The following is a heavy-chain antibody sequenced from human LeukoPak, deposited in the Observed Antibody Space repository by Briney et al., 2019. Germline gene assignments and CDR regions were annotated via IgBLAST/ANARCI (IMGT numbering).Heavy chain of an antibody. CDR3: ARRGYCSGVSCYSFDY. CDR1: GGSISSSSYY. D-gene: IGHD2-15*01. J-gene: IGHJ4*02. CDR2: IYYSGST. Sequence: SETLSLTCTVSGGSISSSSYYWGWIRQPPGKGLEWIGTIYYSGSTYYNPSLKSRVTISVDTSKNQFSLKLTSVTAADTAVYYCARRGYCSGVSCYSFDYWGQGTLVTVSS. V-gene: IGHV4-39*01.